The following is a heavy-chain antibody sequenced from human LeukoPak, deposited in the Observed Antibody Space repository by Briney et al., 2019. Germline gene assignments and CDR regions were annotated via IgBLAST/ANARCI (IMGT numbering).Heavy chain of an antibody. CDR1: GFTFSSYG. D-gene: IGHD2-2*01. J-gene: IGHJ4*02. Sequence: GGSLRLSCAASGFTFSSYGMHWVRQAPGKGLEWVAFIRYDGSNKYYADSVKGRFTISRDNSKNTLYLQMNSLRAEDTAVYYCATGRTHVVVPAVPFDYWSQGTLVTVSS. CDR3: ATGRTHVVVPAVPFDY. V-gene: IGHV3-30*02. CDR2: IRYDGSNK.